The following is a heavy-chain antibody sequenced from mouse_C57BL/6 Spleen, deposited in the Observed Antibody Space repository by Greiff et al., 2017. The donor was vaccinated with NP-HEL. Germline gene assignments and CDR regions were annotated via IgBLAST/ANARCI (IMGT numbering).Heavy chain of an antibody. CDR3: ARTARIKY. CDR2: ISYSGST. D-gene: IGHD1-2*01. Sequence: VQLKESGPGLVKPSQSLSLTCTVTGYSITSGYGWNWIRQFPGNKLEWMGYISYSGSTNYNPSLNSRISITRDTSKNQFFLQLKSVTTEDTATYYCARTARIKYWGQGTTLTVSS. V-gene: IGHV3-2*02. J-gene: IGHJ2*01. CDR1: GYSITSGYG.